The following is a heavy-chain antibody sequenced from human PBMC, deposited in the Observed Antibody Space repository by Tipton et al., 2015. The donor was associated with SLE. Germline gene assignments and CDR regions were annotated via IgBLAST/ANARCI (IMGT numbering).Heavy chain of an antibody. Sequence: TLSLTCIVSGDSLIKYYWNWFRQSPGKRLEWIGYVFYTGSTNYNPSFKSRVTISVDTSKKHFSLKLSSVTAADTAVYYCATSPLTVWGQGTLVTVSS. V-gene: IGHV4-59*08. J-gene: IGHJ4*02. CDR1: GDSLIKYY. CDR2: VFYTGST. CDR3: ATSPLTV.